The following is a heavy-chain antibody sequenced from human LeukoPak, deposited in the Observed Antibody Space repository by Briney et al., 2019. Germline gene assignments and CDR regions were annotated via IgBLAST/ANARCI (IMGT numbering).Heavy chain of an antibody. CDR3: ARDVLVEWPTSHTFDY. Sequence: ASVKVSCKASGYTFTSYGISWVRQAPGQGLEWMGWISAYNGNTNYAQKLQGRVNMTTDTSTSTAYMELRSLRSDDTAVYYCARDVLVEWPTSHTFDYWGQGTLVTVSS. V-gene: IGHV1-18*01. D-gene: IGHD2-8*02. CDR1: GYTFTSYG. J-gene: IGHJ4*02. CDR2: ISAYNGNT.